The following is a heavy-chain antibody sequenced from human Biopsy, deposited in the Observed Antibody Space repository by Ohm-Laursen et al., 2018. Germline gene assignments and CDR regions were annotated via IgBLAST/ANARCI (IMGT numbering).Heavy chain of an antibody. CDR1: GASISSYY. J-gene: IGHJ4*02. V-gene: IGHV4-4*07. CDR2: IYTSGST. CDR3: AAVDYSAYTTVDH. Sequence: SETLSLTCTVSGASISSYYWTWIRQPAGKGLEWIGRIYTSGSTNYNPSLKSRVTTSVDTSKNQFSLKLTSLTAADTAVYFCAAVDYSAYTTVDHWGQGTLITVSS. D-gene: IGHD5-12*01.